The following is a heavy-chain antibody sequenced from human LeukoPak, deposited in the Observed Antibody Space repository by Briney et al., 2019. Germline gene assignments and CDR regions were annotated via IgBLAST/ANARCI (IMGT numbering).Heavy chain of an antibody. J-gene: IGHJ4*02. D-gene: IGHD1-26*01. CDR1: GFTVSSYG. CDR2: ISYDGSNK. V-gene: IGHV3-30*18. CDR3: AKLIVGATSGDY. Sequence: GGSLRLSCAASGFTVSSYGMHWVRQAPGKGLEWVAVISYDGSNKYYADSVKGRFTISRDNSKNTLYLQMNSLRAEDTAVNYCAKLIVGATSGDYWGQGTLVTVSS.